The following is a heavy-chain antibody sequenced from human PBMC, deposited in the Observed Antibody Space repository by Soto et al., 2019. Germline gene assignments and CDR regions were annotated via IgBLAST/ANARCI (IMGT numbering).Heavy chain of an antibody. CDR2: ISTSGINI. J-gene: IGHJ4*02. V-gene: IGHV3-48*03. CDR1: GFTLSSYE. Sequence: EVQLVESGGGLVQPGGSLRLACAASGFTLSSYEMNWVRQAPGTRLEGVSYISTSGINIYYADSVKGRVTISRVNAKKSVYLQMNGLRAEDTAVYYCVRDADLQSNCDYWGQGTLVTVSS. CDR3: VRDADLQSNCDY.